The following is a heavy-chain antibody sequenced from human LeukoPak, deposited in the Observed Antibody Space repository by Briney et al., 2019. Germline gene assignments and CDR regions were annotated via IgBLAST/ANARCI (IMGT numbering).Heavy chain of an antibody. D-gene: IGHD3-10*01. Sequence: GGSLRLPCAASGVTFRTYAMSWVRQAPGKGLEWVAGIGGSGASTFYADSVKGRFTISRDNSKNTLYLQMNSLRAEDTAVYYCARDRGEISFDYWGQGTLVTVSS. V-gene: IGHV3-23*01. CDR1: GVTFRTYA. J-gene: IGHJ4*02. CDR2: IGGSGAST. CDR3: ARDRGEISFDY.